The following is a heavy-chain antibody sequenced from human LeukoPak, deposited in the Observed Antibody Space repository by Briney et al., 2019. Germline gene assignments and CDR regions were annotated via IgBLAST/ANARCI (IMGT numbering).Heavy chain of an antibody. D-gene: IGHD6-13*01. CDR2: IIPIFGTA. Sequence: ASVKVSCEASGGTFSSYAISWVRQAPGQGLEWMGGIIPIFGTANYAQKFQGRVTITADESTSTAYMELSSLRSEDTAVYYCARAGARIAAAGALDYWGQGTLVTVSS. CDR3: ARAGARIAAAGALDY. CDR1: GGTFSSYA. J-gene: IGHJ4*02. V-gene: IGHV1-69*13.